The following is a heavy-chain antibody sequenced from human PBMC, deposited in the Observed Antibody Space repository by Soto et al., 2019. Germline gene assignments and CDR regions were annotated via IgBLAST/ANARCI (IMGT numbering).Heavy chain of an antibody. J-gene: IGHJ3*02. Sequence: GGSLRLSCAASGFTVSSNYMSWVRQAPGKGLEWVSVIYSGGSTYYADSVKGRFTISRDNSKNTLYLQMNSLRAKDTAVYYCASGYSYGFSRTTFDIWGQGTMVTVSS. D-gene: IGHD5-18*01. V-gene: IGHV3-66*01. CDR3: ASGYSYGFSRTTFDI. CDR2: IYSGGST. CDR1: GFTVSSNY.